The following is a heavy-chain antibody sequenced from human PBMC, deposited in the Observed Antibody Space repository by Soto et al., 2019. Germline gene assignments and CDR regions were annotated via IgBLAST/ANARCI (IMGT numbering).Heavy chain of an antibody. J-gene: IGHJ3*02. D-gene: IGHD5-12*01. V-gene: IGHV3-9*01. CDR3: AKDIDIVATEVAFDI. CDR1: GFTFDDYA. CDR2: ISWNSGSI. Sequence: GGSLRLSCAASGFTFDDYAMHWVRQAPGKGLEWVSGISWNSGSIGYADSVKGRFTISRDNAKNSLYLQMNSLRAEDTALYYCAKDIDIVATEVAFDIWGQGTMVTVSS.